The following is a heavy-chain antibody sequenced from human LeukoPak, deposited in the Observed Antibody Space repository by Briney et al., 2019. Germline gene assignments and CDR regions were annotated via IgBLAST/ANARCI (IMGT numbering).Heavy chain of an antibody. CDR2: ISSGSGIV. J-gene: IGHJ4*02. CDR3: ARGWAGARRNELDH. CDR1: GGTFISYS. D-gene: IGHD3-10*01. V-gene: IGHV3-48*04. Sequence: GGAPILSCAAAGGTFISYSMNGLLQAPAKGLEWGSCISSGSGIVDYAVYVRGRFTISRDNAKNSMSLQMNSLRVEDTAVYYCARGWAGARRNELDHRGQGTLVTASS.